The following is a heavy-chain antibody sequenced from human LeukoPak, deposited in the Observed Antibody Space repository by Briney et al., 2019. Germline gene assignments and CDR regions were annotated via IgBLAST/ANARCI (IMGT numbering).Heavy chain of an antibody. CDR3: ASFSWGSGSYNQEAIWSWFDP. CDR1: DGSISSYY. CDR2: INYSGRT. V-gene: IGHV4-59*08. Sequence: SETLSLTCTVSDGSISSYYWSWIRQPPGKGLEWIGYINYSGRTNYNPSLKSRVTISVDTSKNQFSLKLSSVTAADTGVYYCASFSWGSGSYNQEAIWSWFDPWGQGTLVTVSS. J-gene: IGHJ5*02. D-gene: IGHD3-10*01.